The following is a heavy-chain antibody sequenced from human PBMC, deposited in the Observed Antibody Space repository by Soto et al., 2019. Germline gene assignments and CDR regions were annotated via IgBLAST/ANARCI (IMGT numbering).Heavy chain of an antibody. V-gene: IGHV3-48*02. D-gene: IGHD5-18*01. CDR2: ISSSSSTI. CDR1: GFTFSSYS. J-gene: IGHJ4*02. CDR3: ARDSGYSYGPIHY. Sequence: EVQLVESGGGLVQPGGSLRLSCAASGFTFSSYSTNWVRQAAVKGLEWVSYISSSSSTIYYADSVKGRFTISRDNAKNSLYLQMNSLRDEDTAVYYCARDSGYSYGPIHYLGQGTLVTVSS.